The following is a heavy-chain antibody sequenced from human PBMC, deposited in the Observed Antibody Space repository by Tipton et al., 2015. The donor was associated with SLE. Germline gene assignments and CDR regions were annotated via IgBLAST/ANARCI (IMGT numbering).Heavy chain of an antibody. CDR3: ARRPRDDYGDYYYFDY. CDR1: GGSFSGYY. V-gene: IGHV4-34*01. D-gene: IGHD4-17*01. Sequence: TLSLTCAVYGGSFSGYYWSWIRQPPGKGPEWIGEINHSGSTNYNPSLKSRVTISVDTSKNQFSLKLSSVTAADTAVYYCARRPRDDYGDYYYFDYWGQGTLVTVSS. J-gene: IGHJ4*02. CDR2: INHSGST.